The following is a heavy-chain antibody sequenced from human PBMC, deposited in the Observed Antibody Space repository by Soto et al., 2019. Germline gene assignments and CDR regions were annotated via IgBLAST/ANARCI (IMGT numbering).Heavy chain of an antibody. CDR1: SGSISSSNW. J-gene: IGHJ5*02. CDR3: ARRSVGSSHWFDP. Sequence: QVQLQESGPGLVKPSGTLSLTCAVSSGSISSSNWWSWVRQPPGKGLEWIGEIYHSGSTNYNPSLKSRVTIPVDKAKNQFSLKLSSVTAADTAVYYCARRSVGSSHWFDPWGQGTLVTVSS. D-gene: IGHD1-26*01. CDR2: IYHSGST. V-gene: IGHV4-4*02.